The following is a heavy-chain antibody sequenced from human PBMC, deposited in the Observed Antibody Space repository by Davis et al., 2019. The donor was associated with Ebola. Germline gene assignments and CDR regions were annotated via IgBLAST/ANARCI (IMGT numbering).Heavy chain of an antibody. CDR3: ARGDSSSFLKWFDP. D-gene: IGHD6-13*01. J-gene: IGHJ5*02. CDR2: VYYTGSA. CDR1: GGFISSSL. Sequence: SETLSLTCIVSGGFISSSLLPWIRQSPQMGLEWIGNVYYTGSANYNPSLRSRATISVDTSKKQFSLSLKSVTAADTAVYYCARGDSSSFLKWFDPWGKGSPVTVSP. V-gene: IGHV4-59*01.